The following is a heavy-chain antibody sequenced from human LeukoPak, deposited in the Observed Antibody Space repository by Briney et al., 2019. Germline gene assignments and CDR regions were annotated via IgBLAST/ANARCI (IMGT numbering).Heavy chain of an antibody. CDR2: ISHGSRDM. D-gene: IGHD5-12*01. V-gene: IGHV3-48*01. CDR1: GFTFSTYS. CDR3: ARVVQGRLRSSLDAFDI. Sequence: GGSLRLSCAASGFTFSTYSMNWVRQAPGKGLEWVSYISHGSRDMYYADFVRGRFTISRDNGKNSLYLQMNSLRAEDTAAYYCARVVQGRLRSSLDAFDIWGQGTMVTVSS. J-gene: IGHJ3*02.